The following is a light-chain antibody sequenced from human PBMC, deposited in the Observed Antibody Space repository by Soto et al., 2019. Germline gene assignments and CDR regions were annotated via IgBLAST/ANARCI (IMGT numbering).Light chain of an antibody. CDR3: QQYGISPRT. Sequence: EIVLTQSPGTLSLSPGERATLSCRASQSVSSSYLAWYQQKPGQAPRLLIYGASSTATGIPDRFSGSGSGTDFTLTISRLEPEDFAVYYCQQYGISPRTFGQGTKVEIK. CDR1: QSVSSSY. CDR2: GAS. J-gene: IGKJ1*01. V-gene: IGKV3-20*01.